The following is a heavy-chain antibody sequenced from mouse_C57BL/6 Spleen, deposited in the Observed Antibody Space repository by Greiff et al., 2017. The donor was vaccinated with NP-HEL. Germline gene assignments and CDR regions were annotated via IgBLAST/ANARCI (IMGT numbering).Heavy chain of an antibody. J-gene: IGHJ3*01. CDR3: ARGRAY. Sequence: EVQLQQSGPELVKPGASVKISCKASGYSFTGYYMNWVKQSPEKSLEWIGEINPSTGGTTYNQKFKATATLTVDKSSSTAYMQLKSLTSEDSAVYYWARGRAYWGQGTLVTVSA. V-gene: IGHV1-42*01. CDR1: GYSFTGYY. CDR2: INPSTGGT.